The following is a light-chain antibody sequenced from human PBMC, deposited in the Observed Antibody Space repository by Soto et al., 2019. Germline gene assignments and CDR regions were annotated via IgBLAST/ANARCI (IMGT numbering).Light chain of an antibody. CDR3: SSYAGSRNV. Sequence: QSALTQPASVSGSPGRSITISCTGTSNDVGGYDLVSCYHRLPGKAPKLMVYEATKRPSGISSRFSGSKSGNTASLTVSGLQAEDEADYSCSSYAGSRNVFGTGTKVTVL. CDR1: SNDVGGYDL. J-gene: IGLJ1*01. CDR2: EAT. V-gene: IGLV2-14*02.